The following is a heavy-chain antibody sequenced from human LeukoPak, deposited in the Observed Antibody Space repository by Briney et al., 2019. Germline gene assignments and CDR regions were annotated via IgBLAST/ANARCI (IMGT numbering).Heavy chain of an antibody. CDR3: AKTPFYYDSSGYFDY. D-gene: IGHD3-22*01. V-gene: IGHV3-23*01. J-gene: IGHJ4*02. Sequence: GGTLRLSCAASGFTFSSYGMSWVRQAPGKGLEWVSAISGSGGSTYYADSVKGRFTISRDNSKNTLYLQMNSLRAEDTAVYYCAKTPFYYDSSGYFDYWGQGTLVTVSS. CDR1: GFTFSSYG. CDR2: ISGSGGST.